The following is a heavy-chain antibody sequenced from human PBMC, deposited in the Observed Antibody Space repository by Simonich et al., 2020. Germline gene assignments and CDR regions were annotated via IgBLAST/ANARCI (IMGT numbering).Heavy chain of an antibody. D-gene: IGHD6-25*01. Sequence: QVQLVQSGAEVKKPGASVKVSCKASGYTFTGYYMHWGRQAPGQGLEWMGWINPNSGGTNYAQKVKGRGTMTRDTSISTAYMELSRLRSDDTAVYYCARGGLGHWYFDLWGRGTLVTVSS. CDR1: GYTFTGYY. CDR3: ARGGLGHWYFDL. J-gene: IGHJ2*01. CDR2: INPNSGGT. V-gene: IGHV1-2*02.